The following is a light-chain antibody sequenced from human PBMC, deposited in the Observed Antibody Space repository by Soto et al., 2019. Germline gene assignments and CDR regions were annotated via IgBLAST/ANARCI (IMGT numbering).Light chain of an antibody. CDR3: QQYDNWPWT. CDR1: QSISDT. V-gene: IGKV3-15*01. CDR2: GAS. J-gene: IGKJ1*01. Sequence: EIVLTQSPGTLSLSPCERAALSSRASQSISDTLAWYQQKPGQAPRLLIHGASTRAPGFPARFSGSGSGTDFTLTISSLQSEDFAVYYCQQYDNWPWTFGQGTKVYIK.